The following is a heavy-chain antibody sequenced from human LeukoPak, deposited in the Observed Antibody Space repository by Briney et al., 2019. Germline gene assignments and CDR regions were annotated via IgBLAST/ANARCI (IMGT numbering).Heavy chain of an antibody. V-gene: IGHV3-21*01. Sequence: GGSLRLSCAASGFTFSTYNMNWVRQAPGKGLEWVSSISSSSNYIYYADSVKGRFTISRDNTKNSLYLQMDSLGAEDTAVYYCAREYCSGTSCYTVSFDYWGQGTLVTVSS. CDR2: ISSSSNYI. CDR3: AREYCSGTSCYTVSFDY. J-gene: IGHJ4*02. D-gene: IGHD2-2*01. CDR1: GFTFSTYN.